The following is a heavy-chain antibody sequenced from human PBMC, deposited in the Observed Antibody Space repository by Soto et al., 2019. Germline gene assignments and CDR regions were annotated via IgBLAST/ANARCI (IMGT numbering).Heavy chain of an antibody. CDR3: ASDRLDGANSGDLNFDL. D-gene: IGHD3-10*01. V-gene: IGHV3-13*01. CDR1: GFTFTSYD. Sequence: EVQLVESGGGLVQPGGSLRLSCAASGFTFTSYDMHWVRQATGKGLEWVSAISPAGDTYYPGSVKGRFTTSRENAKKSLYLQMDSLRVDDTAVYYCASDRLDGANSGDLNFDLWGQGTMVTVSS. J-gene: IGHJ3*01. CDR2: ISPAGDT.